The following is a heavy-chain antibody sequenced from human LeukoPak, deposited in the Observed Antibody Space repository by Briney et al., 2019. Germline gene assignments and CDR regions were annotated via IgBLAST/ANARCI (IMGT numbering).Heavy chain of an antibody. CDR2: IIPIFGTA. V-gene: IGHV1-69*13. CDR3: ATGKGYCSSTSCYVEY. Sequence: SVKVSCKASGGTFGSYAISWVRQAPGQGLEWMGGIIPIFGTANYAQKFQGRVTITADESTSTAYMELSSLRSEDTAVYYCATGKGYCSSTSCYVEYWGQGTLVTVSS. CDR1: GGTFGSYA. J-gene: IGHJ4*02. D-gene: IGHD2-2*01.